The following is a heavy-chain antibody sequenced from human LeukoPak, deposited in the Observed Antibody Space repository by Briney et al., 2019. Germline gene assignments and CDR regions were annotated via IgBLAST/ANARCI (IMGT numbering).Heavy chain of an antibody. V-gene: IGHV3-23*01. CDR2: ISGSGGNT. CDR3: VRDPSYGSSWYYYMDV. CDR1: GFA. Sequence: GGSLRLSCAASGFAMTWVRQAPGQGLEWVSHISGSGGNTYHADSVKGRFIISRDNSENSLYLQMDSLRVEDTAVYYCVRDPSYGSSWYYYMDVWGKGTTVTVSS. J-gene: IGHJ6*03. D-gene: IGHD6-13*01.